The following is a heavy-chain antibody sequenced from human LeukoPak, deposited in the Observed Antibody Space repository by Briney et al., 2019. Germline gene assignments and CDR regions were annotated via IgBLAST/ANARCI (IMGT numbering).Heavy chain of an antibody. CDR2: MSGSGGST. CDR1: GFTISSYA. CDR3: ARNKLYYYDTSGYSN. D-gene: IGHD3-22*01. V-gene: IGHV3-23*01. J-gene: IGHJ4*02. Sequence: GGSLRLSCAVSGFTISSYAMSWVRQAPGKGLEWVSAMSGSGGSTYYADSVKGRFTISRDNSKNTLYLQMNSLRAEDTAVYYCARNKLYYYDTSGYSNWGQGTLVTVSS.